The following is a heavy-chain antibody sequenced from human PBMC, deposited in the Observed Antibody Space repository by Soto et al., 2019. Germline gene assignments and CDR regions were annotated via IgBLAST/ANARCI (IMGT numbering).Heavy chain of an antibody. CDR2: ISGSGGST. J-gene: IGHJ6*03. CDR1: GFTFSSYA. Sequence: EVQLLESGGGLVQPGGSLRLSCAASGFTFSSYAMSWVRQAPGKGLEWVSAISGSGGSTYYADSVKGRFTISRDNSKNTLYLQLNSLRAEDTAVYYCAKQSGFWSYYYMDVWGKGTTVTVSS. V-gene: IGHV3-23*01. D-gene: IGHD3-3*01. CDR3: AKQSGFWSYYYMDV.